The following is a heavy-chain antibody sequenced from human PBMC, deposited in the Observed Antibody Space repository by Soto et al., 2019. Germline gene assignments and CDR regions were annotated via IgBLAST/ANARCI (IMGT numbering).Heavy chain of an antibody. Sequence: EVQLVESGGGLVQPGGSLRLSCAASGCTVSTYYMNWVRQAPGEGLEWVSVVYSGRTTYYADSVRGRFTISRDNSKSTLFLQMKSLRAEDTAVYYCERGRSASSDFDSWGQGTLVTVSS. V-gene: IGHV3-66*01. J-gene: IGHJ4*02. D-gene: IGHD3-10*01. CDR3: ERGRSASSDFDS. CDR1: GCTVSTYY. CDR2: VYSGRTT.